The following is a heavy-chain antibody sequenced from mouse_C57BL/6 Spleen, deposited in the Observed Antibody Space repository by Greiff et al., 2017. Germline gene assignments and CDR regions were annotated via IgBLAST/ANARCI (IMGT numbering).Heavy chain of an antibody. D-gene: IGHD1-1*01. CDR2: IYPGDGDT. J-gene: IGHJ2*01. CDR3: ARWDTTVVLDY. V-gene: IGHV1-80*01. CDR1: GYAFSSYW. Sequence: QVQLQQSGAELVKPGASVKISCKASGYAFSSYWMNWVKQRPGKGLEWIGQIYPGDGDTNYNGKFKGKATLTADKSSSTACMQLSSLTSVDSAIYYCARWDTTVVLDYWGQGTTLTVSS.